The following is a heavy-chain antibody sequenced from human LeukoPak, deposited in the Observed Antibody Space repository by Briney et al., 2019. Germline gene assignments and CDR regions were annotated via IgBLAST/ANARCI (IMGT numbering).Heavy chain of an antibody. J-gene: IGHJ4*02. CDR3: YSVWGSYRSYDTDY. D-gene: IGHD3-16*02. CDR1: GFTFSSYG. Sequence: GSLRLSCAASGFTFSSYGMGWVRQAPGKGLEWVSSISGGGETTYYADSVKGRFTISRDNSKNTLYLQMNSLRAEDTAVYYCYSVWGSYRSYDTDYWGQGTLVTVSS. V-gene: IGHV3-23*01. CDR2: ISGGGETT.